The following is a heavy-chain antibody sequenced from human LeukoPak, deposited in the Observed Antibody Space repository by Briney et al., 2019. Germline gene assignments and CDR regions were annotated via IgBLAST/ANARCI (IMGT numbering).Heavy chain of an antibody. CDR3: AKERKFRGVTVFDY. CDR2: ISGSGDST. Sequence: GASLRLSCAASGFTFSTYAMSWVRQAPGKGLEWVSGISGSGDSTYYADSVKGRFTISRDDSKNTMYLQMTSLRAEDTAVYYCAKERKFRGVTVFDYWGQGTLGTVSS. V-gene: IGHV3-23*01. J-gene: IGHJ4*02. D-gene: IGHD3-10*01. CDR1: GFTFSTYA.